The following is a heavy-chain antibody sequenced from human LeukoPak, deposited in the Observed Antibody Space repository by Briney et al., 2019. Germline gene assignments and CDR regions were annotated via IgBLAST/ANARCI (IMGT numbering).Heavy chain of an antibody. V-gene: IGHV4-59*01. D-gene: IGHD3-10*01. CDR2: IYYSGST. J-gene: IGHJ3*02. Sequence: PSETLSLTCTVSGGSISSYYWSWIRQPPGKGLEWIGYIYYSGSTNYKPSLKSRVTISVDTSKNQFSLKLSSVTAADTAVYYCARRRVWFGELPPGAFDIWGQGTMVTVSS. CDR1: GGSISSYY. CDR3: ARRRVWFGELPPGAFDI.